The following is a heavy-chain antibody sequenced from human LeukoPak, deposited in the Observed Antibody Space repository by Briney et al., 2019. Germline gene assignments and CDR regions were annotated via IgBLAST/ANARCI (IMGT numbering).Heavy chain of an antibody. Sequence: GGSLRLSCITSGVTFGDYAMSWVRQAPGKGLEWVSSISRGGSPIFYADSVRGRFTTSRDNAKKSLFLQMTSLRAEDTAVYYCTRVSWRGEIFWGQGTLVSVSS. CDR3: TRVSWRGEIF. V-gene: IGHV3-48*03. CDR1: GVTFGDYA. J-gene: IGHJ4*02. D-gene: IGHD3-3*01. CDR2: ISRGGSPI.